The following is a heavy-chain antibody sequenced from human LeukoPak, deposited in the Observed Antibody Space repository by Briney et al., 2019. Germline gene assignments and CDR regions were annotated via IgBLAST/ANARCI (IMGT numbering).Heavy chain of an antibody. D-gene: IGHD3-10*01. CDR2: ISSSGSTI. CDR1: GFTFSSYE. CDR3: AKDQKVVRGGMD. V-gene: IGHV3-48*03. J-gene: IGHJ4*02. Sequence: GGSLRLSCAASGFTFSSYEMNWVRQAPGKGLEWVSYISSSGSTIYYADSVKGRFTISRDNSKNTLYLQMNSLRAEDTAVYYCAKDQKVVRGGMDWGQGTLVTVSS.